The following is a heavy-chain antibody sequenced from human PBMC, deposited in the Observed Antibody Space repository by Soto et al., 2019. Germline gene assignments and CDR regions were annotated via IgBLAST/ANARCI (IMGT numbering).Heavy chain of an antibody. D-gene: IGHD2-15*01. V-gene: IGHV1-8*01. J-gene: IGHJ3*02. CDR3: ARGSRVAATGDAFDI. CDR2: MNPNSGNT. CDR1: GYTFTSYD. Sequence: ASVKVSCKASGYTFTSYDINWVRQATGQGLEWMGWMNPNSGNTGYAQKFQGRVTMTRNTSISTAHMELSSLRSEDTAVYYCARGSRVAATGDAFDIWGQGTMVTVSS.